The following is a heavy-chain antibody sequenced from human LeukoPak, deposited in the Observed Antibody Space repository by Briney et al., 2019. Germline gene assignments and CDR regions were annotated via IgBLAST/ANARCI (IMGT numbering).Heavy chain of an antibody. J-gene: IGHJ5*02. D-gene: IGHD2-15*01. CDR2: INHSRST. Sequence: SETLSLTCAVYGGSFSAYYWSWIRQPPGKGLQWIGEINHSRSTNYNPSLKSRVTISVDTSKNQFSLKLSSVTAADPAVYYCARVGGGYCSGGSCYTRNWFDPWGQGTLVTVSS. CDR1: GGSFSAYY. CDR3: ARVGGGYCSGGSCYTRNWFDP. V-gene: IGHV4-34*01.